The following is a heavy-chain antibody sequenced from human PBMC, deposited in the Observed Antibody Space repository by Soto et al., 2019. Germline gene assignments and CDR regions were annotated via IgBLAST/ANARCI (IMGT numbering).Heavy chain of an antibody. CDR1: GGSISSGDYY. Sequence: SETLSLTCTVSGGSISSGDYYWSWIRQPPGKGLEWIGYIYYSGSTNYNPSLKSQVTKSVDTSKNQYSLKLSSVTAADTAVNNCATTDSSGYSLKDVFDIWGQGTMVTVSS. V-gene: IGHV4-30-4*01. D-gene: IGHD3-22*01. CDR2: IYYSGST. CDR3: ATTDSSGYSLKDVFDI. J-gene: IGHJ3*02.